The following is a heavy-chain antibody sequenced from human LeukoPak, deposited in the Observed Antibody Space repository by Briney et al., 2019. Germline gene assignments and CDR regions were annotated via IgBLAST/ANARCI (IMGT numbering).Heavy chain of an antibody. D-gene: IGHD4-11*01. CDR1: GFTFRSYW. J-gene: IGHJ2*01. Sequence: GGSLRLSCAASGFTFRSYWMHWVRQVPGKGLVWVSRINSDGSSTSYADSVKGRFTISRDNAKNTLYLQMNSLRAEDTAVYYCARGCENSNWYWYFDLWGRGTLVTVSS. CDR3: ARGCENSNWYWYFDL. V-gene: IGHV3-74*01. CDR2: INSDGSST.